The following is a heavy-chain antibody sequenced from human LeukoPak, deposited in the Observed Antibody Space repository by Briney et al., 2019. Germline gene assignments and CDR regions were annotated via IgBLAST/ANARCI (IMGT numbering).Heavy chain of an antibody. J-gene: IGHJ4*02. D-gene: IGHD6-13*01. CDR3: AREGIAAAGDFDY. CDR1: GFTFSSYE. CDR2: ISSSGSTI. V-gene: IGHV3-48*03. Sequence: GGSLRLSCAASGFTFSSYEMKWVRQAPGKGLEWVSYISSSGSTIYYADSVKGRFTISRDNAKNSLYLQMNSLRAEDTAVYYCAREGIAAAGDFDYWGQGSLVTVSS.